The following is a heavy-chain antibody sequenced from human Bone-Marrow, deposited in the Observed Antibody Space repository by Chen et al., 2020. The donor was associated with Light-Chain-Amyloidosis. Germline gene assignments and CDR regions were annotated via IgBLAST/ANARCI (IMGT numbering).Heavy chain of an antibody. D-gene: IGHD1-26*01. CDR2: ISYDGSRI. V-gene: IGHV3-30*18. CDR3: VKTSGSYFLYPDF. CDR1: GFPFSDYG. J-gene: IGHJ4*02. Sequence: QVQLVESGGGVVQPGRPLRLSCAGSGFPFSDYGMHWVRQVPGKGLEWVAVISYDGSRIYYEDSVKGRFTISRDNSKSTLSLQMNSLRTEYTAVYFCVKTSGSYFLYPDFWGQGTLVTVSS.